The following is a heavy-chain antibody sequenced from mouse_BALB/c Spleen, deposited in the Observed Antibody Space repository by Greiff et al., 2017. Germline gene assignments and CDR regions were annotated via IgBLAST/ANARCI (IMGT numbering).Heavy chain of an antibody. V-gene: IGHV2-9-2*01. Sequence: QVQLKESGPGLVAPSQSLSITCTVSGFSLTSYDISWIRQPPGKGLEWLGVIWTGGGTNYNSAFMSRLSISKDNSKSQVFLKMNSLQTDDTAIYYCVRDLYDGLYAMDYWGQGTSVTVSS. CDR1: GFSLTSYD. CDR2: IWTGGGT. J-gene: IGHJ4*01. D-gene: IGHD2-3*01. CDR3: VRDLYDGLYAMDY.